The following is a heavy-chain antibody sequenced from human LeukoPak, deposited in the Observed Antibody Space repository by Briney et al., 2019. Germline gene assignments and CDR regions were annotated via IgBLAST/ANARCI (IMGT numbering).Heavy chain of an antibody. D-gene: IGHD5-18*01. CDR1: GYTFTGHY. CDR2: INPNSGGT. CDR3: ARDGYSYGNNWFDP. Sequence: ASVKVSCKASGYTFTGHYMHWVRQAPGQGLEWMGWINPNSGGTNYAQKFQGRVTMTRDTSISTAYMELSRLRSDDTAVYYCARDGYSYGNNWFDPWGQGTLVTVSS. J-gene: IGHJ5*02. V-gene: IGHV1-2*02.